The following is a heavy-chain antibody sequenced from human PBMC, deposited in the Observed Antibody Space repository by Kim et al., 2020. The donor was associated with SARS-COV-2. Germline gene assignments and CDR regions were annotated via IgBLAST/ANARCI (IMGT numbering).Heavy chain of an antibody. CDR2: IKRDGSEK. CDR1: GFMFSDYW. CDR3: VRDVPYYYDKKSDFSLDV. Sequence: GGSLRLSCAASGFMFSDYWMSWVRQAPGKGLEWVAIIKRDGSEKYYVDSVRGRFTISRDNTERSVFLQMNSLRAEDTAVYYCVRDVPYYYDKKSDFSLDVWGQGTTVTVSS. J-gene: IGHJ6*02. D-gene: IGHD3-22*01. V-gene: IGHV3-7*03.